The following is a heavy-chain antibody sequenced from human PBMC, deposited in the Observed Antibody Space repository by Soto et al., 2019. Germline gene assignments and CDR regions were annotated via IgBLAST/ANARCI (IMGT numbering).Heavy chain of an antibody. D-gene: IGHD6-6*01. V-gene: IGHV4-30-2*01. J-gene: IGHJ4*02. CDR1: GGSISSGGYS. CDR2: IYHSGST. Sequence: QLQLQESGSGLVKPSQTLSLTCAVSGGSISSGGYSWSWIRQPPGKGLEWIGYIYHSGSTYYNPSLKIRVTISVDRSKNPFSLRLSSVTAADTAVYYCAGGIAARPLGYWGQGTLVTVSS. CDR3: AGGIAARPLGY.